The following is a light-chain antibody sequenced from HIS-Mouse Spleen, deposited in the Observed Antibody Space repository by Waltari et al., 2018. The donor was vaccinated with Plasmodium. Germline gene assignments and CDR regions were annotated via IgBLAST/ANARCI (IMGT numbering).Light chain of an antibody. J-gene: IGLJ2*01. V-gene: IGLV1-44*01. Sequence: QSVLTQPPSASGTPGQRVTISCSGSSSNIGSNTVNWYQQLPGTAPKLLTYSNNQRPSGVPDRCSGSKSGTSASLAISGLQSEDEADYYCAAWDDSLNGVVVGGGTKLTVL. CDR1: SSNIGSNT. CDR3: AAWDDSLNGVV. CDR2: SNN.